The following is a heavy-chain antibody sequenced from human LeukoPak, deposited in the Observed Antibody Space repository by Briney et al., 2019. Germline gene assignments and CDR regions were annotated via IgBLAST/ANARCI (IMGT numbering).Heavy chain of an antibody. J-gene: IGHJ4*02. D-gene: IGHD3-22*01. CDR1: GFTVSSNY. Sequence: GGSLRLSCAASGFTVSSNYMSWVRQAPGKGLEWVSVIYSGGSTYYADSVKGRFTISRDNSKNTLYLQMNSLRAEDTAVYYCARGSAYYDSSGIDYFDYWGQGTLVTVSS. V-gene: IGHV3-66*01. CDR3: ARGSAYYDSSGIDYFDY. CDR2: IYSGGST.